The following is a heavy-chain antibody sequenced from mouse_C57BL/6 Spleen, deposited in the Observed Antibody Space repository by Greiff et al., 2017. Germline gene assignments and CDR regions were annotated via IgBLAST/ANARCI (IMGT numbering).Heavy chain of an antibody. V-gene: IGHV6-6*01. D-gene: IGHD1-1*01. CDR3: TLYGPDYAMDY. CDR1: GFTFSDAW. Sequence: EVQRVESGGGLVQPGGSMKLSCAASGFTFSDAWMDWVRQSPEKGLEWVAEIRNKANNHATYYAESVKGRFTISRDDSKSSVYLQMNSLRAEDTGIYYCTLYGPDYAMDYWGQGTSVTVSS. J-gene: IGHJ4*01. CDR2: IRNKANNHAT.